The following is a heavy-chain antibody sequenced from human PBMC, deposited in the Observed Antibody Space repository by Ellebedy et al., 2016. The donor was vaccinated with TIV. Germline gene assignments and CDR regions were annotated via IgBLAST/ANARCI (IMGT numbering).Heavy chain of an antibody. V-gene: IGHV3-23*01. CDR3: PKGPRVVTAPFNH. J-gene: IGHJ4*01. D-gene: IGHD2-21*02. Sequence: GESLKISCAASGFTFSSYAMSWVRQAPGKGLEWVSAVSGSGGTTYYADSVKGRFTISRDNAKNTLYLQMNSLRAEDTAVYYCPKGPRVVTAPFNHWGHGTLVTVSS. CDR2: VSGSGGTT. CDR1: GFTFSSYA.